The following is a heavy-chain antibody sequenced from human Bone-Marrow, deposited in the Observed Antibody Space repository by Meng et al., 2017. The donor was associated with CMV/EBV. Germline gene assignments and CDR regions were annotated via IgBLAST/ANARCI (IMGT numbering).Heavy chain of an antibody. V-gene: IGHV1-69*05. J-gene: IGHJ6*02. CDR1: GGTFSSYA. CDR3: ARGGCSSTSCPPAGMDV. D-gene: IGHD2-2*01. CDR2: IIPIFGTA. Sequence: SVKVSCKASGGTFSSYAISWVRQAPGQGLEWMGGIIPIFGTANYAQKFQGRVTITTDESTSTAYMELRSLRSEDTAVYYCARGGCSSTSCPPAGMDVWGQGTTVTVSS.